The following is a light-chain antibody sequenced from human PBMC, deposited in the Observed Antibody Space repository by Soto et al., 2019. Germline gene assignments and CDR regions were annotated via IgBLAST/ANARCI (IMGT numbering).Light chain of an antibody. CDR2: AAS. J-gene: IGKJ1*01. CDR3: QKYNSPPRT. Sequence: DSHVTQSLPSLSASVGDRVTITCRASQGISNYLAWYQQKPGELPKLVIYAASILQTGVPSRFSGSGSGTDFSLTISSLQPEDVATYFCQKYNSPPRTFGQGTKVDI. CDR1: QGISNY. V-gene: IGKV1-27*01.